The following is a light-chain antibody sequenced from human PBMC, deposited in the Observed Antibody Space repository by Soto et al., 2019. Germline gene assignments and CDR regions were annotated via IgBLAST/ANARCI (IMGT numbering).Light chain of an antibody. V-gene: IGKV1-9*01. CDR2: SAS. CDR3: QQLNGYQLA. J-gene: IGKJ4*01. Sequence: DIQLTQSPSFLSASVGDTVTITCRASQGMSTYLAWYQQKPGKVPKLLIRSASTLQSGVPPRFSGGGSGTEFTLSFSTLQPDDSGIYYCQQLNGYQLAFDGGTNVEIK. CDR1: QGMSTY.